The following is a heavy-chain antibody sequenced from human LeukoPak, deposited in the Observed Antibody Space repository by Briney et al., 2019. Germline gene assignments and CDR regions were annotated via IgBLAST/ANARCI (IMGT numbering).Heavy chain of an antibody. CDR1: GFAFSSYE. CDR3: ARDSSASYDF. Sequence: GGSLRLSCAASGFAFSSYEMNWVRQAPGKGLEWVSYISSSGSNIYYADSVKGRFTISRDNAKNSLYLEMNTLRAEDTAVYYCARDSSASYDFWGQGTLVTVSS. D-gene: IGHD6-19*01. V-gene: IGHV3-48*03. J-gene: IGHJ4*02. CDR2: ISSSGSNI.